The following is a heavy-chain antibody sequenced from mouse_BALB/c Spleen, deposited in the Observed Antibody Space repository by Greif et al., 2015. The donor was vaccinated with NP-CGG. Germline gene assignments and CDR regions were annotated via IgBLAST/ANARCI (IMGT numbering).Heavy chain of an antibody. D-gene: IGHD1-1*01. V-gene: IGHV1-7*01. CDR2: INPSTGYT. CDR1: GYTFTGYW. Sequence: VQLQQSGAELAKPGASVKMSCKASGYTFTGYWMHWVKQRPGQGLEWIGYINPSTGYTEYNQKFKDKATLTADKSSSTAYMQLSSLTSEDSAVYYCATTVVATFAYWGQGTLVTVSA. CDR3: ATTVVATFAY. J-gene: IGHJ3*01.